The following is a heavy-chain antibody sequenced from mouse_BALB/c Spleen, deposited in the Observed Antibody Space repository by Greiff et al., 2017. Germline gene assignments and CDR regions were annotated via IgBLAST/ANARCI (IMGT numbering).Heavy chain of an antibody. CDR2: ISYSGST. J-gene: IGHJ4*01. D-gene: IGHD2-1*01. Sequence: EVKLVESGPSLVKPSQTLSLTCSVTGDSITSGYWNWIRKFPGNKLEYMGYISYSGSTYYNPSLKSRISITRDTSKNQYYLQLNSVTTEDTATYYCARPGNYVSYYAMDYWGQGTSVTVSS. V-gene: IGHV3-8*02. CDR1: GDSITSGY. CDR3: ARPGNYVSYYAMDY.